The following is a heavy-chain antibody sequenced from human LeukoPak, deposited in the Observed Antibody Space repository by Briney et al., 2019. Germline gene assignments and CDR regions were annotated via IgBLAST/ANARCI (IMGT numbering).Heavy chain of an antibody. CDR2: IYYSGST. CDR3: ARRPPPNSSSWTYYYYYHYMDV. V-gene: IGHV4-59*01. CDR1: GGSISSYY. J-gene: IGHJ6*03. D-gene: IGHD6-13*01. Sequence: PSETLSLTCTVSGGSISSYYWSWIRQPPGKGLEWIGYIYYSGSTNYNPSLKSRVTISVGTSKNQFSLKLSSVTAADTAVYYCARRPPPNSSSWTYYYYYHYMDVWGKGTTVTVSS.